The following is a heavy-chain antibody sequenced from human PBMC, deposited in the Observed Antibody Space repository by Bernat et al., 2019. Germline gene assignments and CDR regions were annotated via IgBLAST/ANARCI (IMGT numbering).Heavy chain of an antibody. D-gene: IGHD2-21*01. CDR1: GLTFRNYG. CDR2: IWYDGSNK. J-gene: IGHJ2*01. V-gene: IGHV3-33*01. Sequence: QVQLVESGGGVVQPGKSLRLSCAASGLTFRNYGMQWVRQAPGKGLDLVAVIWYDGSNKEYADSVKGRFTISRDNSKNTLYLQMNSLRDEDTALYYCATVIGPNWYLDLWGRGTLVTVSS. CDR3: ATVIGPNWYLDL.